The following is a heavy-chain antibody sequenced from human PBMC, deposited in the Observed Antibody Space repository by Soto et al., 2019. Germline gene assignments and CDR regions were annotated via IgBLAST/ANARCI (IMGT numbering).Heavy chain of an antibody. V-gene: IGHV1-69*01. J-gene: IGHJ5*02. CDR2: IIPIFGTA. Sequence: QVQLVQSGAEVKKPGSSVKVSCKASGGTFSSYAISWVRQAPGQGLEWMGGIIPIFGTANYAQKFQGRVTITADESTSTAYMELSSLRSEDTAVYYCARVPIPPVYGSGSYQAPFWFDPWGQGTLVTVSS. CDR3: ARVPIPPVYGSGSYQAPFWFDP. CDR1: GGTFSSYA. D-gene: IGHD3-10*01.